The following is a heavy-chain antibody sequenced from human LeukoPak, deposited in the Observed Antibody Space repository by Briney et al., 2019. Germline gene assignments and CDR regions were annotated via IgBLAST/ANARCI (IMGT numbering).Heavy chain of an antibody. CDR3: ARGDYGDYSVSYYFDY. V-gene: IGHV1-18*01. J-gene: IGHJ4*02. CDR2: ISAYNGNT. Sequence: GASVKVSCKASGYTFTSYGISWLRQAPGQGLEWMGWISAYNGNTNYAQNLQGRVTMTTDTSTSTAYMELRSLRSDDTAVYYCARGDYGDYSVSYYFDYWGQGTLVTVSS. D-gene: IGHD4-17*01. CDR1: GYTFTSYG.